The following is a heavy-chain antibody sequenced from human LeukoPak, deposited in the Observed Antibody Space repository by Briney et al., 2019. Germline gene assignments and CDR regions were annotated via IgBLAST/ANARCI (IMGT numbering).Heavy chain of an antibody. V-gene: IGHV4-59*08. CDR2: IYYSGST. J-gene: IGHJ6*02. Sequence: SETLSLTCTVSGDSISSYYWSWIRQPPGKGLEWIGYIYYSGSTNYNPSLKSRVTISVDTSKNQFSLKLSSVTAADTAVYYCARHVRNYDILTGYQYYYGMDVWGQGTTVTVSS. D-gene: IGHD3-9*01. CDR3: ARHVRNYDILTGYQYYYGMDV. CDR1: GDSISSYY.